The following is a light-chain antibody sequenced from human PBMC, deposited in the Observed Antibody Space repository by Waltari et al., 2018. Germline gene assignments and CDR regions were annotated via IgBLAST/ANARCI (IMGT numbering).Light chain of an antibody. CDR1: QRISNW. V-gene: IGKV1-5*03. J-gene: IGKJ4*01. CDR3: QQYDSFPIT. CDR2: KAS. Sequence: DIQMTQSPSTLSASVGDRVTITCRASQRISNWLAWYQQKPGKAPKLLIYKASKLENGVPSRFSGSGSGTEFTLTISSLQPDDFAAYYCQQYDSFPITFGGGTNVEV.